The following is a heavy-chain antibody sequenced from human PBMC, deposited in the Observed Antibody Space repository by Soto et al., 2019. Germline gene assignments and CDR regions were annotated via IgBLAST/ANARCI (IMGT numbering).Heavy chain of an antibody. D-gene: IGHD2-8*01. CDR3: AGVTWCRGMGV. CDR2: SYYRSKRYN. CDR1: GDSVSGDSAA. Sequence: SQTLSLTCVISGDSVSGDSAACNSIRQSPSRGLEWLERSYYRSKRYNDYAVSVKNRMTINQDTSKNQSSLHQHSLHTGDTLGYYSAGVTWCRGMGVWGQGTPVTVSS. J-gene: IGHJ6*02. V-gene: IGHV6-1*01.